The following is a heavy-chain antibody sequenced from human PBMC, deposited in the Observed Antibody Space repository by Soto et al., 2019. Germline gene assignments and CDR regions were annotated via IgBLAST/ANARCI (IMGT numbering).Heavy chain of an antibody. CDR3: AKRAVGIYFDY. CDR2: ISGSGGST. CDR1: GFTFSSYA. J-gene: IGHJ4*02. D-gene: IGHD6-13*01. Sequence: EVQLLESGGGLVQPGGSLRLSCAVSGFTFSSYAMNWVRQAPGKGLEWVSVISGSGGSTYYADSVKGRFTISRDNSKNTLYLQMNILRAVDTAVYYCAKRAVGIYFDYWGQGTLVTVSS. V-gene: IGHV3-23*01.